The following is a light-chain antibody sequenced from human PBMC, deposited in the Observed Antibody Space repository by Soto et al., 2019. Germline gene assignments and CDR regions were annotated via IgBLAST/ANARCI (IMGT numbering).Light chain of an antibody. Sequence: QAVVTQPPSVSGAPGQRVTISCTGGSSNIGAGYDVHWYQQLPGTAPKLLIYDNNSRPSGVPDRFSGSKSGTSASLAITGLQAEDEADYYCQSYDNSLSGVIFGGGTQLTVL. CDR3: QSYDNSLSGVI. V-gene: IGLV1-40*01. CDR1: SSNIGAGYD. CDR2: DNN. J-gene: IGLJ2*01.